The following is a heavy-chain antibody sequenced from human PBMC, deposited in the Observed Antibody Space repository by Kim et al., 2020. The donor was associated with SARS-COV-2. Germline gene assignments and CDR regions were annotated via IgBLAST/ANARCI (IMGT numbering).Heavy chain of an antibody. J-gene: IGHJ6*02. CDR2: IYPGDSDT. D-gene: IGHD3-10*01. CDR3: ARSARGSYGSGTYPSYYYYGMDV. Sequence: GESLKISCEGSGDSLSSYWIAWVRQMPGKGLEWMGIIYPGDSDTRYSPSFQGQVTISVDKSISTAYLQWSSLKASDSAMYYCARSARGSYGSGTYPSYYYYGMDVWGQGTTVTVSS. V-gene: IGHV5-51*01. CDR1: GDSLSSYW.